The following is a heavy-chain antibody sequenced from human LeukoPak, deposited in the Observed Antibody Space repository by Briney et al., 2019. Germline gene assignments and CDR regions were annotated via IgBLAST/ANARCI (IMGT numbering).Heavy chain of an antibody. V-gene: IGHV1-2*02. CDR1: GYTFTSYY. J-gene: IGHJ3*02. Sequence: ASVKVSCKASGYTFTSYYMHWVRQAPGQGLEWMGWINPNSGGTNYAQKFQGRVTMTRDTSISTAYMELSRLRSDDTAVYYCARGYYDSSGDAFDIWGQGTMVTVSS. D-gene: IGHD3-22*01. CDR3: ARGYYDSSGDAFDI. CDR2: INPNSGGT.